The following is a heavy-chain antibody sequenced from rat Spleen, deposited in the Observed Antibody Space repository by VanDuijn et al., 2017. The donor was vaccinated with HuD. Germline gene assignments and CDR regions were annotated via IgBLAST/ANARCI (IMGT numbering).Heavy chain of an antibody. CDR2: ISYDGSTP. V-gene: IGHV5-58*01. CDR3: VRGYYFDC. J-gene: IGHJ2*01. CDR1: GFTFSSYW. Sequence: EVQLVEPGGGLVQPGRSLKLSCVASGFTFSSYWMYWIRQAPGKGLEWVATISYDGSTPNYRDSVKGRFTISRDNAKITLYLQMDSLRSEDTATYYCVRGYYFDCWGQGVMVTVSS.